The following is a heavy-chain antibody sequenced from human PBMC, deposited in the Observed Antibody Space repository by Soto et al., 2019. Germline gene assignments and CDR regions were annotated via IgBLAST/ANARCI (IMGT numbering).Heavy chain of an antibody. CDR1: GGSISSYY. D-gene: IGHD3-16*01. V-gene: IGHV4-4*07. CDR2: IYTSGST. J-gene: IGHJ4*02. Sequence: SETLSLTCPVSGGSISSYYWSWIRQPAGKGLEWIGRIYTSGSTNYNPSLKSRVTMSVDTSKNQFSLKLSSVTAADTAAYYCARARVDPRGNHFDYWGQGTLVTVSS. CDR3: ARARVDPRGNHFDY.